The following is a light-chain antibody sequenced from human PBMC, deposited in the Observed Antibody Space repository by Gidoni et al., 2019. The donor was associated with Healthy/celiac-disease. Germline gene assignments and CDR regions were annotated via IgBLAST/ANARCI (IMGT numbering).Light chain of an antibody. Sequence: DIPMTQSPSSLSASVGDRVTITCQASQDISNYLNWYQQKQGKAPKLLIYDASNLEPGVPSRFSGSGSGTDFTFTISSLQPEDIATYYCQQYDYLPRNTFGQGTKLEIK. V-gene: IGKV1-33*01. CDR3: QQYDYLPRNT. CDR1: QDISNY. J-gene: IGKJ2*01. CDR2: DAS.